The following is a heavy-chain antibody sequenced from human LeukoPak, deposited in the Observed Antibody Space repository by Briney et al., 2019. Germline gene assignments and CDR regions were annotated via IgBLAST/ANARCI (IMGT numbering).Heavy chain of an antibody. CDR1: GYTFTGYY. J-gene: IGHJ3*02. V-gene: IGHV1-2*02. D-gene: IGHD2-2*01. CDR2: INPNSGGT. Sequence: ASVKVSCKASGYTFTGYYMHWVRQAPGQGLEWMGWINPNSGGTNYAQKFQGRVTMTRDTSISTAYMELSRLRSDDTAVYYCARGSLVVTLDDAFDIWGQGTMVTVSS. CDR3: ARGSLVVTLDDAFDI.